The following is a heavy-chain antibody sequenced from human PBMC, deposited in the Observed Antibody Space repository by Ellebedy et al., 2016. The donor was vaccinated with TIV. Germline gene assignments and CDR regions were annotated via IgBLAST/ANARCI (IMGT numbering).Heavy chain of an antibody. CDR3: ASSPGIAVAGTS. CDR1: GDSISSSNW. D-gene: IGHD6-19*01. V-gene: IGHV4-4*02. J-gene: IGHJ5*02. CDR2: IYNSGST. Sequence: SETLSLTXAVSGDSISSSNWWSWVRQPPGKGLEWIGSIYNSGSTYYNPSLKSRVTISEDTSNNQFSLKLNSVTAADTAVYYCASSPGIAVAGTSWGQGTLVTVSS.